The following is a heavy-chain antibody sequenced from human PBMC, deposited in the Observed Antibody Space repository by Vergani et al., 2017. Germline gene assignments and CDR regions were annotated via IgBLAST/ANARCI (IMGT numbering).Heavy chain of an antibody. J-gene: IGHJ4*02. D-gene: IGHD3-3*01. CDR1: GFTFSSYG. CDR2: FSYDGSNK. CDR3: AKGLIQLITIFGVAPPPGFDY. V-gene: IGHV3-30*18. Sequence: QVQLVESGGGVVQPGRSLRLSCAASGFTFSSYGMHWVRQAPGKGLEWVAVFSYDGSNKYYPDSVKGRFTISRDNSKNTLYLQMNSLRAEDTAVYYCAKGLIQLITIFGVAPPPGFDYWGQGTLVTVSS.